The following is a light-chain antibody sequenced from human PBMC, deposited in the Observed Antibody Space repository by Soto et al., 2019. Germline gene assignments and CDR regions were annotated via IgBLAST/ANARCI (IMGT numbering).Light chain of an antibody. V-gene: IGKV1-39*01. CDR3: QQSYGVTWT. J-gene: IGKJ1*01. CDR1: QSIGIY. Sequence: DIQMTQSPSSLSASVGDRVTLSCRTSQSIGIYVNWYQQKPGKAPQLLIYAASSLESGVPSRLSGRGSGTDFTLTISSLQPEDFATYYCQQSYGVTWTFGQGTKV. CDR2: AAS.